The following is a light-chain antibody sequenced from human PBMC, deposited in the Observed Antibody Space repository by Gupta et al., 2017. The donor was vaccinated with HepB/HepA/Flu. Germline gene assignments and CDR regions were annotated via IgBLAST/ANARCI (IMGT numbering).Light chain of an antibody. J-gene: IGLJ2*01. Sequence: SYVLTQPPSVSVAPGNTARITCGGNNIGSKSVHWYQQKPGEDPVMVVYDDSGRPSGVAERFLCANYGDTATLTISSVQDGDEDDYYCRVWDRSSDNVEVFGRGTKLTVL. CDR3: RVWDRSSDNVEV. CDR2: DDS. V-gene: IGLV3-21*03. CDR1: NIGSKS.